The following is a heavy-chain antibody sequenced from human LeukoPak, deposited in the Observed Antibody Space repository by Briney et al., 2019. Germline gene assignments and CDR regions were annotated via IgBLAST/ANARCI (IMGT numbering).Heavy chain of an antibody. Sequence: ASVKVSCKASGYTFTDYYLHWLRQAPGQGLEWMGWMHPNSGGTNYAQNFQGRITMTRDTSITTAYMELSRLTSDDTAVYYCASLAHLDGSTYYPDFWGQGTLVTVSS. CDR2: MHPNSGGT. J-gene: IGHJ4*02. V-gene: IGHV1-2*02. D-gene: IGHD3-22*01. CDR1: GYTFTDYY. CDR3: ASLAHLDGSTYYPDF.